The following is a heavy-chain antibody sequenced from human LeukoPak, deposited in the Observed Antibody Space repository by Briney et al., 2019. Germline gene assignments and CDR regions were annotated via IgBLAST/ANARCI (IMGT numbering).Heavy chain of an antibody. CDR3: ARDLGDFWSGYYFDY. CDR1: GFTFSTYS. CDR2: ISSGSSTI. D-gene: IGHD3-3*01. Sequence: PGGSLRLSCAASGFTFSTYSMNWVRQAPGKGLEWVSSISSGSSTIYYADSVKGRFTISRDNAKNSLYLQMNSLRAEDTAVYYCARDLGDFWSGYYFDYWGQGTLVTVSS. J-gene: IGHJ4*02. V-gene: IGHV3-48*01.